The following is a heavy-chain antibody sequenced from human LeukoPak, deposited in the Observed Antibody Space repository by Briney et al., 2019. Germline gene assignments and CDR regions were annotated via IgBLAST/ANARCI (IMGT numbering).Heavy chain of an antibody. CDR3: ARLTGDGMDV. CDR2: IYYSGST. CDR1: GGSISSYY. V-gene: IGHV4-59*08. Sequence: SETLTLSCTVFGGSISSYYWSWIRQPPGKGLEWIGYIYYSGSTNYNPSLKSRVTISVDTSKNQFSLKLISVTAADTAVYYCARLTGDGMDVWGQRTTVTVSS. J-gene: IGHJ6*01.